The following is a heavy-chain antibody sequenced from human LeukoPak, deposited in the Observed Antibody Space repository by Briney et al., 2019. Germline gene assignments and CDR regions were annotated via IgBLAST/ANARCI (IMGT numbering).Heavy chain of an antibody. CDR2: IYSGGST. V-gene: IGHV3-53*01. CDR3: ASLYSGYDDAFDI. CDR1: GFTVSSNY. J-gene: IGHJ3*02. Sequence: PGGSLRLSCAASGFTVSSNYMSWVRQAPGKGLEWVSVIYSGGSTYYADSVKGRFTISRDNSKNTLYLQMNSLRAEDTAVYYCASLYSGYDDAFDIWGQGTMVTVSS. D-gene: IGHD5-12*01.